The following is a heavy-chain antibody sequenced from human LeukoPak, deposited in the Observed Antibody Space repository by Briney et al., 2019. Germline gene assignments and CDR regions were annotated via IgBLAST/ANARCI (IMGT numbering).Heavy chain of an antibody. J-gene: IGHJ5*02. CDR3: TRDLRLSAS. Sequence: GETLRLSCAASGFTFSSHGMNWVRQAPGKGLEWVSVIYTGVNTYYADSVKGRFTISRDNSENTLYLHMSSLRVEDTAVYYCTRDLRLSASWGQGTLVTVSA. CDR2: IYTGVNT. D-gene: IGHD5/OR15-5a*01. CDR1: GFTFSSHG. V-gene: IGHV3-66*01.